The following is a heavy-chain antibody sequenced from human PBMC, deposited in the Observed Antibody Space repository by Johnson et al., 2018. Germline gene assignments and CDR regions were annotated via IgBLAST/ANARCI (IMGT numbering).Heavy chain of an antibody. D-gene: IGHD4-17*01. J-gene: IGHJ1*01. V-gene: IGHV3-33*01. CDR2: IWYDGSNK. Sequence: QLVQYGGGVVQPGRSLRLSFSASAFTFSSYGMHWVRQAPGKGLEWVAVIWYDGSNKYYADSVKGRFTISRDNSKNTLYLQMNSLRAEDTAVYYCARPKNYGDYSEYFQHWGQGTLVTVSS. CDR3: ARPKNYGDYSEYFQH. CDR1: AFTFSSYG.